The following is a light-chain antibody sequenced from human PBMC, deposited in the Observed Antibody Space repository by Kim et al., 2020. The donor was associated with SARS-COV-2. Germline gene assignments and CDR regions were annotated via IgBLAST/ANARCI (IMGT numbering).Light chain of an antibody. V-gene: IGKV1-9*01. J-gene: IGKJ4*01. CDR3: RQLNSYPLT. CDR1: QGISSY. CDR2: SAS. Sequence: VSVGDTVTITCRASQGISSYLAWYQQRPGLAPKVLIYSASTLQSGVPSRFSGSGSGTDFTLPISSLQPEDFATFYCRQLNSYPLTFGGGTKVDIK.